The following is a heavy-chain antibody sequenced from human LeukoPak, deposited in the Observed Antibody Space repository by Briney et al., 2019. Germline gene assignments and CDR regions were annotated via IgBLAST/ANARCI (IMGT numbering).Heavy chain of an antibody. CDR2: IVGDGSKA. CDR1: GFTFSTYG. J-gene: IGHJ4*02. CDR3: AKDLGDSSGYTKLPGDY. Sequence: GRSLRLSCAASGFTFSTYGMQWVRQAPGKGLEWVAVIVGDGSKAHCADSVRGRFTVSRDNSKNTLYLQMNSLRAEDTAVYYCAKDLGDSSGYTKLPGDYWGQGTLVTVSS. D-gene: IGHD3-22*01. V-gene: IGHV3-33*05.